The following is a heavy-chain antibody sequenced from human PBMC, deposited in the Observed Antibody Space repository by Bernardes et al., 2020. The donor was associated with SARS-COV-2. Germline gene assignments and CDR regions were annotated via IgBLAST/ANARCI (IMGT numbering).Heavy chain of an antibody. V-gene: IGHV4-39*01. Sequence: SETLSLTCTVSGGSISISNYYWGWIRQPPGKGLEWIGSIYYSGSTYYNPSLKSRVAMSVDTSRNQFSLKLTSVTAADTAVYYCARLSGGIAVADDAFDIWGQGTMVTVSS. CDR2: IYYSGST. J-gene: IGHJ3*02. CDR3: ARLSGGIAVADDAFDI. CDR1: GGSISISNYY. D-gene: IGHD6-19*01.